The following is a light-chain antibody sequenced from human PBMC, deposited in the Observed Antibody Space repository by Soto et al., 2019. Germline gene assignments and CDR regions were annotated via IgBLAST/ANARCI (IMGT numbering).Light chain of an antibody. Sequence: QSVLTQPPSASGTPGQRVTISCSGSSSNIGSNYVYWYQQLPGTAPKLLIYRNNQRPSGVPDRFSGSKSGTSASLAISWLRSQDAADYYCAAWDDSLSGWVFGGGTKLTVL. CDR1: SSNIGSNY. CDR3: AAWDDSLSGWV. J-gene: IGLJ3*02. CDR2: RNN. V-gene: IGLV1-47*01.